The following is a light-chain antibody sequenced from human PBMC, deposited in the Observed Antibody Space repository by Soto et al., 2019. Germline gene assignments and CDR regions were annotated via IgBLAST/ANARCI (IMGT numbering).Light chain of an antibody. Sequence: DIQMTQSPSSLSASVRDRVTITCRASQGIGTYLAWYQQKPGKVPKLLIYAASTLQSGVPSRFSGSGSGTDFTLTISSLQPEDVATYYCQKYNSAPWTFGQGTKVEIK. CDR3: QKYNSAPWT. CDR1: QGIGTY. CDR2: AAS. J-gene: IGKJ1*01. V-gene: IGKV1-27*01.